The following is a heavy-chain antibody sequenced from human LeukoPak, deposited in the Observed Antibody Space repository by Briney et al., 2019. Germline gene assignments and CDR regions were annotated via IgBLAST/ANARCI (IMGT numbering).Heavy chain of an antibody. J-gene: IGHJ4*02. CDR2: IIPIFGTA. D-gene: IGHD6-13*01. CDR3: ASSQVYSSSWYVPSGY. Sequence: SVKVSCKASGGTFSSYAISWVRQAPGQGLEWMGGIIPIFGTANYAQKSQGRVTITTDESTSTAYMELSSRRSEDTAVYYCASSQVYSSSWYVPSGYWGQGTLVTVSS. V-gene: IGHV1-69*05. CDR1: GGTFSSYA.